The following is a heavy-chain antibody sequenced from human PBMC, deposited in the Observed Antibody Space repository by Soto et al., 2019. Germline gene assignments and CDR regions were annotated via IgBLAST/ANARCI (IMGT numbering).Heavy chain of an antibody. V-gene: IGHV3-48*03. Sequence: RRLSCAASGFTFSSYEMNWVRQAPGKGLEWVSYISSSGSTIYYADSVKGRFTISRDNAKNSLYLQMNSLRAEDTAVYYCARDHKGGYYYYGMDVWGQGXTVTVYS. CDR2: ISSSGSTI. CDR3: ARDHKGGYYYYGMDV. CDR1: GFTFSSYE. J-gene: IGHJ6*02.